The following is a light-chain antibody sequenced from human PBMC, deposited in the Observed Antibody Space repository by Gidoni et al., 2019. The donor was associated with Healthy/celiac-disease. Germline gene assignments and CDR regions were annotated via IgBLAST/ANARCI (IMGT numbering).Light chain of an antibody. V-gene: IGKV3-15*01. CDR3: QQYYNWPRT. J-gene: IGKJ1*01. CDR1: QSVSIN. Sequence: EIVMTQSPATLSVSPGERATLSCRASQSVSINLAWYQQKPGQAPRLLIYGASTRATGSPARFSGSGSGTEFTLTINSLQSEDFAVYYCQQYYNWPRTFGQGTKVEIK. CDR2: GAS.